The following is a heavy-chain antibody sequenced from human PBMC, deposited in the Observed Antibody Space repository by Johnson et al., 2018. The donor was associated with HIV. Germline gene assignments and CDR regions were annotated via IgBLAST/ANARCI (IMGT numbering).Heavy chain of an antibody. CDR2: INWNSVIT. CDR1: GFTFDDYA. D-gene: IGHD5-12*01. J-gene: IGHJ3*02. V-gene: IGHV3-9*01. CDR3: ATDIRSGYRDAAFDI. Sequence: VQVVESGGGLVQPGRSLRLSCTASGFTFDDYAMHWVRLAPGKGLEWVSGINWNSVITAYADSVQGRFTISRDNAKNSLYLQMNSLRAEDTALYYCATDIRSGYRDAAFDIWGRGTMVTVSS.